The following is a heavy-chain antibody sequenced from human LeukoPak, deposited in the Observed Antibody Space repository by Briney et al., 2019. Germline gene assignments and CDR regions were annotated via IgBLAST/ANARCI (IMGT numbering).Heavy chain of an antibody. V-gene: IGHV3-21*01. CDR1: GFTFSSYS. D-gene: IGHD3-10*01. CDR3: ARDAGIPTMVRGAIQYGMDV. Sequence: GSLRLSCAASGFTFSSYSMNWVRQAPGKGLEWVSSISSSSSYIYYADSVKGRFTISRDNAKNSLYLQMNSLRAEDTAVYYCARDAGIPTMVRGAIQYGMDVWGQGTTVTVSS. CDR2: ISSSSSYI. J-gene: IGHJ6*02.